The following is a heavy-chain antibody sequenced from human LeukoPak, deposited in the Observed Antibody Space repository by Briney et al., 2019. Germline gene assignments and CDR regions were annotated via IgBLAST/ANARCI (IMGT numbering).Heavy chain of an antibody. D-gene: IGHD3-22*01. CDR2: ISYDGSNK. Sequence: GRSLRLSCAASGFTFSSYGMHWVRQAPGKGLEWVAVISYDGSNKYYADSVKGRFTISRDNSKNTLYLQMNSLRAEDTAVYYCASAPYYYDSSGYSDWYFDLWGRGTLVTVSS. J-gene: IGHJ2*01. CDR3: ASAPYYYDSSGYSDWYFDL. CDR1: GFTFSSYG. V-gene: IGHV3-30*03.